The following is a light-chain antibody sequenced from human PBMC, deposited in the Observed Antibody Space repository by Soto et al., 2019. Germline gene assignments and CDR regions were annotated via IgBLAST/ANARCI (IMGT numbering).Light chain of an antibody. CDR1: SSDVGAYNY. Sequence: QSALTQPASVSGSPGQSITISCTGTSSDVGAYNYVSWYQQHTGKTPKVMIYEVSNRPSGVSNRFSGSKSGNTASLTISGLQDEDEADYYCSSYTTSSTAVFGGGTKLTVL. V-gene: IGLV2-14*01. CDR2: EVS. J-gene: IGLJ2*01. CDR3: SSYTTSSTAV.